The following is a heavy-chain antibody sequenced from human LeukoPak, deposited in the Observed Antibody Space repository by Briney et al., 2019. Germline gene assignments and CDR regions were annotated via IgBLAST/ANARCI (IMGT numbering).Heavy chain of an antibody. J-gene: IGHJ5*02. V-gene: IGHV4-31*03. D-gene: IGHD2-21*02. CDR1: GGSISSGGYY. CDR2: IYYSGST. Sequence: SETLSLTCTVSGGSISSGGYYWSWIRQHPGKGLEWIGYIYYSGSTYYNPSLKSRVTISVDTSKNQFSLKLSSVTAADTAVYSGPKLQFETSHPGGQGTRVTVSS. CDR3: PKLQFETSHP.